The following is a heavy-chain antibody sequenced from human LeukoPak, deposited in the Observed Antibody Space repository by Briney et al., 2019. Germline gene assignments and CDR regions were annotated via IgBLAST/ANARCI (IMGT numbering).Heavy chain of an antibody. Sequence: GGSLRLSCAASGFTFSSYGMPWVRQAPGKGLEWVAVIWYDGSNKYYADSVKGRFTISRDNSKNTLYLQTNSLRAEDTAVYYCARGRGIRGYFDYWGQGTLVTVSS. D-gene: IGHD3-16*01. J-gene: IGHJ4*02. CDR2: IWYDGSNK. CDR3: ARGRGIRGYFDY. CDR1: GFTFSSYG. V-gene: IGHV3-33*01.